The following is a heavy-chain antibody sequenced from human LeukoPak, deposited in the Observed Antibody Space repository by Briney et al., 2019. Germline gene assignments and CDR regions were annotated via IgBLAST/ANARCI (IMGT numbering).Heavy chain of an antibody. CDR2: INHSGST. V-gene: IGHV4-34*01. J-gene: IGHJ6*03. CDR1: GGSFSGYY. Sequence: PSETLSLTCAVYGGSFSGYYWSWIRQPPGKGLEWIGEINHSGSTNYNPSLKSRVTISVDTSKNQFSLKLSSVTAADTAVYYCAREPRYCGGGNCYRGGYMDVWGKGTTVTVSS. D-gene: IGHD2-15*01. CDR3: AREPRYCGGGNCYRGGYMDV.